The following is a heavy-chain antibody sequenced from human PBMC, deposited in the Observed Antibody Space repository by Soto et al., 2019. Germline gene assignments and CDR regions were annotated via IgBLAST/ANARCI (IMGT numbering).Heavy chain of an antibody. CDR1: GYTFTSYG. CDR2: ISAYNGNT. D-gene: IGHD3-10*01. CDR3: AREIEGPPPKTHRFLDY. Sequence: ASVKVSCKASGYTFTSYGISWVRQAPGQGLEWMGWISAYNGNTNYAQKLQGIVTMTTDTSTSTAYMELRTLRSDDTAVYYCAREIEGPPPKTHRFLDYWGQGTLVTVSS. J-gene: IGHJ4*02. V-gene: IGHV1-18*04.